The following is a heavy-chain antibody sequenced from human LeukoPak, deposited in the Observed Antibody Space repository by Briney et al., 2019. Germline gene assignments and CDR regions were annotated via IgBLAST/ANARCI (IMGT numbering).Heavy chain of an antibody. CDR2: ISSSSSTI. CDR1: GFTFSSYS. J-gene: IGHJ4*02. V-gene: IGHV3-48*01. Sequence: GGSLRLSCAASGFTFSSYSMNWVRQAPGKGLEWVSYISSSSSTIYYADSVKGRFTLYRDNDKNSLYLQMNSLRAEDTAVYYCARESRYSSGWYDYWGRGTLVTVSS. D-gene: IGHD6-19*01. CDR3: ARESRYSSGWYDY.